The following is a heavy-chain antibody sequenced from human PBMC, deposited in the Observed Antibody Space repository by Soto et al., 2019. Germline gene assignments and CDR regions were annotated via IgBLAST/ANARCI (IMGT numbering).Heavy chain of an antibody. CDR3: ARRPARRAYNGYDFDYFDY. Sequence: SGPTLVNPTQTLTLTCTFSGFSLSTSGVGVGWIRQPPGKALEWLALIYWDDDKRYSPSLKNRLTIMKDSSKNQVVLTMTSMDPVDTATFYCARRPARRAYNGYDFDYFDYWGQGTLVTVSS. CDR1: GFSLSTSGVG. V-gene: IGHV2-5*02. J-gene: IGHJ4*02. CDR2: IYWDDDK. D-gene: IGHD5-12*01.